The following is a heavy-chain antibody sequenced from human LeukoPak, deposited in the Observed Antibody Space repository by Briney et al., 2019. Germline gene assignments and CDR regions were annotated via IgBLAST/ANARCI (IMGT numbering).Heavy chain of an antibody. CDR2: IYSGGST. Sequence: GGSLRLSCAASGFTVSSNYMSWVRQAPGKGLEWVSVIYSGGSTYYADSVKGRFTISRDNSKNTLYLQMNSLRAEDTAVYYCARGSLGATTEGYLDYWGQGTLVTVSS. CDR3: ARGSLGATTEGYLDY. D-gene: IGHD1-26*01. CDR1: GFTVSSNY. V-gene: IGHV3-53*01. J-gene: IGHJ4*02.